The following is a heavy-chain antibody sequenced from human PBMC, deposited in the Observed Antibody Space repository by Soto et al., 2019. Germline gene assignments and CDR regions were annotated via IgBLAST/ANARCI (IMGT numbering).Heavy chain of an antibody. V-gene: IGHV3-11*05. CDR3: ARDSRQYSGYDYFDY. CDR2: ISSSSSYI. CDR1: GFTFSDYY. Sequence: LRLSCAASGFTFSDYYMSWIRQAPGKGLEWVSYISSSSSYINYADSVKGRFTISRDNAKNSLYMQMNSLRAEDTAVYYCARDSRQYSGYDYFDYWGQGTLVTV. J-gene: IGHJ4*02. D-gene: IGHD5-12*01.